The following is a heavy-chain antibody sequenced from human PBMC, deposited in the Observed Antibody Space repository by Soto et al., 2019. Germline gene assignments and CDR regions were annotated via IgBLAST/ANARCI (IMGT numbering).Heavy chain of an antibody. D-gene: IGHD2-15*01. CDR3: ARMYCSGGSCQNVGSYYYYGMDV. CDR1: GYTFTGYY. Sequence: GASVKVSCKASGYTFTGYYMHWVRQAPGQGLEWMGWINPNSGGTNYAQKFQGWVTMTRDTSISTAYMELSRLRADDTAVYYCARMYCSGGSCQNVGSYYYYGMDVWGQGTTVTVSS. V-gene: IGHV1-2*04. CDR2: INPNSGGT. J-gene: IGHJ6*02.